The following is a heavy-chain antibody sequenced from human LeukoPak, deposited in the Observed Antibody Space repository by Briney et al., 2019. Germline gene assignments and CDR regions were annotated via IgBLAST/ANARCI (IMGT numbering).Heavy chain of an antibody. V-gene: IGHV3-48*03. CDR2: ISSSGATI. CDR3: AREGSLLFFDY. J-gene: IGHJ4*02. D-gene: IGHD2-15*01. CDR1: GFTFSTYE. Sequence: GGSLRLSCAASGFTFSTYEMNWVRQAPGKGLEWVSYISSSGATISYADSVKGRFTISRDNAKNSLYLQMNSLRVEDTAVYYCAREGSLLFFDYWGQGTLVTVSS.